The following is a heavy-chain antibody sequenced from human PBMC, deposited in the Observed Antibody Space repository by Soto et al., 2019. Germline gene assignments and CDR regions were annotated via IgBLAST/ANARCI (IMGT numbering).Heavy chain of an antibody. Sequence: SVKVSCKASSVTFSKFIVTWVRQAPGLGLEWVGGIIPIFGTANYAQKFQGRVTITADESTSTSYMEVNNLRSEDTAVYYCAKVRYSSPMGYYYGMDVWGQGTTVTVSS. CDR3: AKVRYSSPMGYYYGMDV. V-gene: IGHV1-69*13. D-gene: IGHD6-19*01. J-gene: IGHJ6*02. CDR2: IIPIFGTA. CDR1: SVTFSKFI.